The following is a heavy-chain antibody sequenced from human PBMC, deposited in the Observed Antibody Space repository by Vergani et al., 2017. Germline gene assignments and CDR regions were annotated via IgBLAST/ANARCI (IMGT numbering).Heavy chain of an antibody. CDR3: ASGKYYSDSTSHFRGRYFDV. Sequence: QMQLQESGPGLVKASETLSLTCTVSGDSIISRSHYLGWIRQPPGKGLEWIGSIYNSGNGDSSSSLKSRVTISADTSKNQFSLRLTSVTAADTAVYYCASGKYYSDSTSHFRGRYFDVWGRGTLVTVPS. V-gene: IGHV4-39*01. CDR2: IYNSGNG. CDR1: GDSIISRSHY. D-gene: IGHD3-16*01. J-gene: IGHJ2*01.